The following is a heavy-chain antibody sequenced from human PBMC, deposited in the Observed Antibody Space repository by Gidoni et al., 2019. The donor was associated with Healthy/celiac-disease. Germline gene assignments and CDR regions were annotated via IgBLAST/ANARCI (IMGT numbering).Heavy chain of an antibody. CDR3: ARDGGSKYSGSLDY. Sequence: QVQLVESGGGVVQPGRSLRLSCAASGFTFSSYGMHWVRPAPGKGLEWVAVIWYDGSNKYYADSVKGRFTISRDNSKNTLYLQMNSLRAEDTAVYYCARDGGSKYSGSLDYWGQGTLVTVSS. CDR1: GFTFSSYG. CDR2: IWYDGSNK. V-gene: IGHV3-33*01. J-gene: IGHJ4*02. D-gene: IGHD3-10*01.